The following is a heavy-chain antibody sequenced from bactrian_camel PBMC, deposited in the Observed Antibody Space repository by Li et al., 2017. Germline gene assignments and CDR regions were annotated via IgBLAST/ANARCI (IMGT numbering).Heavy chain of an antibody. Sequence: VQLVESGGGSVQAGGSLRLSCVGSGMRYDYRQYCMAWFRQAPGKEREGVARIATGSGNTYYADSVKGRFTISQDNAKNTAYLQMNSLKNVDTAMYYCAADVPLSALTADRRSTVVVTGTNPIRYNYWGQGTQVTVS. D-gene: IGHD2*01. CDR1: GMRYDYRQYC. V-gene: IGHV3S63*01. CDR2: IATGSGNT. CDR3: AADVPLSALTADRRSTVVVTGTNPIRYNY. J-gene: IGHJ4*01.